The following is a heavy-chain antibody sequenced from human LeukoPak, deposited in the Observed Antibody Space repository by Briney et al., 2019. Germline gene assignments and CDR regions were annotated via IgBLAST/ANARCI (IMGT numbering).Heavy chain of an antibody. CDR1: GFTFSSYA. CDR2: ISGSGGST. D-gene: IGHD3-10*01. J-gene: IGHJ3*02. Sequence: GGSLRLSCAASGFTFSSYAMSWVRQAPGKGLEWVSAISGSGGSTYYADSVKGRLTISRDNSKNTLYLQMNSLRAEDTAVYYCAKVGGGGYYYAPFDIWGQGTMVTVSS. V-gene: IGHV3-23*01. CDR3: AKVGGGGYYYAPFDI.